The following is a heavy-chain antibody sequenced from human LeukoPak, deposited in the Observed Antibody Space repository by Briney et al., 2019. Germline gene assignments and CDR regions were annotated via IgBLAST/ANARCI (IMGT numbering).Heavy chain of an antibody. Sequence: PGGSLRLSCAASGFTVSSNYMSWVRQAPGKGLEWVSVIYSGGSTYYADSVKGRFTITRDNSKNTLYLQMNSLRAEDTAVYYCARDTATVPTSSTSYYYYYYYMDVWGKGTTVTVSS. D-gene: IGHD4-11*01. CDR3: ARDTATVPTSSTSYYYYYYYMDV. CDR2: IYSGGST. V-gene: IGHV3-53*01. CDR1: GFTVSSNY. J-gene: IGHJ6*03.